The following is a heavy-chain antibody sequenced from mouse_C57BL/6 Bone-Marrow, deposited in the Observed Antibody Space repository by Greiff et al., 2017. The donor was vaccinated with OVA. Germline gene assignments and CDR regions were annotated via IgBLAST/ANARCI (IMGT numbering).Heavy chain of an antibody. D-gene: IGHD4-1*01. CDR1: GFTFSSYG. Sequence: EVQLVESGGDLVKPGGSLKLSCAASGFTFSSYGMSWVRQTPDKSLEWVATISSGGSYTYYPDSVKGRFTITRDNAKNTLYLQMSSLKSEDTAMYYCARRTGDFDYWGQGTTLTVSS. V-gene: IGHV5-6*01. CDR2: ISSGGSYT. J-gene: IGHJ2*01. CDR3: ARRTGDFDY.